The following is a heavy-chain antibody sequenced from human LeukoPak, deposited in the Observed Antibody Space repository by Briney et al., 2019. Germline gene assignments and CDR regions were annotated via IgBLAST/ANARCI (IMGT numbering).Heavy chain of an antibody. CDR2: TYTSGST. Sequence: SETLSLTCTVSGGSISSYYWSWIRQPAGKGLEWIGRTYTSGSTNYNPSLKSRVTMSVDTSKNQFSLKLSSVTAADTAVYYCARGSSGYYDSSGLLDYRGQGTLVTVSS. CDR3: ARGSSGYYDSSGLLDY. J-gene: IGHJ4*02. D-gene: IGHD3-22*01. CDR1: GGSISSYY. V-gene: IGHV4-4*07.